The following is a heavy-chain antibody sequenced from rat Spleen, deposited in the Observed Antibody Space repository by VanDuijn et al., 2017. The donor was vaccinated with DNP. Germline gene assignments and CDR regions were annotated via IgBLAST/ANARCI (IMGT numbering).Heavy chain of an antibody. CDR2: ILHDGSRT. J-gene: IGHJ4*01. V-gene: IGHV5-29*01. Sequence: EVQLVESGGGLVQPGRSLKLSCAASGFTFSNYDMAWVRQAPTKGLEWVATILHDGSRTYFRDSVKGRFTISRDNAKSSLYLQMNSLKSEDTATYYCARGDAWGQGTSVTVSS. CDR3: ARGDA. CDR1: GFTFSNYD.